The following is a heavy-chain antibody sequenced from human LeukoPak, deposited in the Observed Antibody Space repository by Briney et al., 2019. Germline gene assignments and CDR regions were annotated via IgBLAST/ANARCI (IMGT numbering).Heavy chain of an antibody. V-gene: IGHV1-2*02. CDR1: GYTFTKYY. CDR3: TRGFQHGFDP. CDR2: INPARGGT. D-gene: IGHD2-21*01. Sequence: AAVKVSCKASGYTFTKYYVEWVRQAPGQGLEWMGWINPARGGTKLAQRFQGRVTMPTTTSISAASMELSSLTSDDTAVYYCTRGFQHGFDPWGQGTLVTVSS. J-gene: IGHJ5*02.